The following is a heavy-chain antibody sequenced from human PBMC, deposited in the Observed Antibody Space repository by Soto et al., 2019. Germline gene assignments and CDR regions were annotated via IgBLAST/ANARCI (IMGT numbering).Heavy chain of an antibody. Sequence: SGKVSCKASGGTFSSYAISWVRQAPGQGLVWMGGIIPIFGTANYAQKFQGRVTITADESTSTAYMELSSLRSEDTAVYYCARSRIVGATTGYYYYYYGMDVWGQGTTVTVSS. CDR1: GGTFSSYA. CDR2: IIPIFGTA. CDR3: ARSRIVGATTGYYYYYYGMDV. J-gene: IGHJ6*02. D-gene: IGHD1-26*01. V-gene: IGHV1-69*13.